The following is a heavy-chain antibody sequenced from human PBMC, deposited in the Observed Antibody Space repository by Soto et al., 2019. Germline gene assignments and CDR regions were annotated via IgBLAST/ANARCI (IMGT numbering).Heavy chain of an antibody. CDR1: GYPFTGPY. D-gene: IGHD4-4*01. CDR2: INPSSGGT. J-gene: IGHJ6*04. CDR3: GRDFRTYSHGVDA. V-gene: IGHV1-2*02. Sequence: PSVKVSCKASGYPFTGPYIYWVRQAPGQGLEWMGWINPSSGGTEFAEKFQGRVTVTRDTSIRTVFLELNSLTSDDTGVYFCGRDFRTYSHGVDAWGKGTAVTVSS.